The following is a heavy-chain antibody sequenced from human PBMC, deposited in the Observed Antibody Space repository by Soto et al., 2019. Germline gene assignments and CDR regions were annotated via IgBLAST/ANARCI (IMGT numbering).Heavy chain of an antibody. CDR1: GYTFTGYY. V-gene: IGHV1-2*04. CDR3: ARGTTGTTSFYYYYYGIDV. Sequence: GASVKVSCKASGYTFTGYYMHWVRQAPGQGLEWMGWINPNSGGTNYAQKFQGWVTMTRDTSISTAYMELSRLRSDDTAVYYCARGTTGTTSFYYYYYGIDVWGQGTTVTVSS. D-gene: IGHD1-1*01. J-gene: IGHJ6*02. CDR2: INPNSGGT.